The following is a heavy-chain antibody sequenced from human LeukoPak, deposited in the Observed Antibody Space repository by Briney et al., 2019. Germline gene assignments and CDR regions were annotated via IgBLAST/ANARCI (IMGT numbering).Heavy chain of an antibody. V-gene: IGHV4-34*01. CDR3: ARALVYYDILTGYYVSGPYKG. CDR1: GGSFSGYY. D-gene: IGHD3-9*01. J-gene: IGHJ4*02. CDR2: INHSGST. Sequence: SETLSLTCAVYGGSFSGYYWSWIRQPPGKGLEWIGEINHSGSTNYNPSLKSRVTISVDTSKNRFSLKLSSVTAADTAVYYCARALVYYDILTGYYVSGPYKGWGQGTLVTVSS.